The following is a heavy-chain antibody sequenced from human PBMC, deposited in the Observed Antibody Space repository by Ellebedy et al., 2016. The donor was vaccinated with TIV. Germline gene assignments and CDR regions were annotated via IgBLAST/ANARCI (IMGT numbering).Heavy chain of an antibody. Sequence: AASVKVSCKVSGYTLTELSMHWVRQAPGKGLEWMGGFDPEDGETIYAQKFQGRVTMTEDTSTDTAYMELSSLRSEDTAVYYCARVGGGYYDFWSGPSPLDYWGQGTLVTVSS. CDR3: ARVGGGYYDFWSGPSPLDY. D-gene: IGHD3-3*01. CDR1: GYTLTELS. J-gene: IGHJ4*02. V-gene: IGHV1-24*01. CDR2: FDPEDGET.